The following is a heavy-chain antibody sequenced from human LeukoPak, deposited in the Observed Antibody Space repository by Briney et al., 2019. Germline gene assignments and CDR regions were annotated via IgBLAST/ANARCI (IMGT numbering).Heavy chain of an antibody. CDR1: GFTFSDYY. CDR2: ISSSGSTI. J-gene: IGHJ6*03. D-gene: IGHD4-11*01. CDR3: ARVKRTTVTYSYYMDV. Sequence: GGSLRLSCAASGFTFSDYYMSWIRQAPGKGLEWVSYISSSGSTIYHADSVKGRFTISRDNAKNSLYLQMNSLRAEDTAVYYCARVKRTTVTYSYYMDVWGKGTTVTVSS. V-gene: IGHV3-11*04.